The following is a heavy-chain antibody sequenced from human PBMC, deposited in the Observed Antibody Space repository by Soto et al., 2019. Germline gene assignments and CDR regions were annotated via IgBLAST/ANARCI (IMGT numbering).Heavy chain of an antibody. J-gene: IGHJ4*02. CDR2: INSDGSST. V-gene: IGHV3-74*01. D-gene: IGHD2-15*01. CDR1: GFTFSSYW. CDR3: VRTSLVVAAATREDY. Sequence: GASLRLSCAASGFTFSSYWMHWVRQAPGKGLVWVSRINSDGSSTSYADSVKGRFTISRDNAKNTLYLQMNCLRAEDTAVYYCVRTSLVVAAATREDYWGQGT.